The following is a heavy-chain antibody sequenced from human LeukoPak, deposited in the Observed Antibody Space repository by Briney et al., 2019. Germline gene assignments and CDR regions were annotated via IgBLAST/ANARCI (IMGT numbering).Heavy chain of an antibody. CDR3: ARDHYSSGPYYFDY. CDR1: GFTFSSYA. D-gene: IGHD6-19*01. CDR2: VSYDGSIK. J-gene: IGHJ4*02. V-gene: IGHV3-30-3*01. Sequence: GGSLRLSCAASGFTFSSYALHWVRQAPNKGLEWVAIVSYDGSIKYYADSVKGRFTISRDNSKNTLHLQMNSLRAEDTAVYYCARDHYSSGPYYFDYWGQGTLVTVSS.